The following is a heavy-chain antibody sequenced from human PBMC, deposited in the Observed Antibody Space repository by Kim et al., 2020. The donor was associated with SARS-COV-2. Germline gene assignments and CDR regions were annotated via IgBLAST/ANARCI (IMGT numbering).Heavy chain of an antibody. Sequence: GESLKISCKGSGYRFTSYWIGWVRQMPGKGLEWMGIIYPGDSDTRYSPSFQGQVTISADKSISTAYLQWSSLKASDTAKYYCARHQNLQIAVGTYYYGMDVWGQGTTVTVSS. CDR1: GYRFTSYW. CDR2: IYPGDSDT. D-gene: IGHD6-19*01. CDR3: ARHQNLQIAVGTYYYGMDV. J-gene: IGHJ6*02. V-gene: IGHV5-51*01.